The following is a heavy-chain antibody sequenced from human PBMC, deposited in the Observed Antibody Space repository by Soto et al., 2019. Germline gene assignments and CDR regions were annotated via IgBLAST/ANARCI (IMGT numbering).Heavy chain of an antibody. CDR1: GGSFSNYY. J-gene: IGHJ6*03. D-gene: IGHD3-10*01. Sequence: QVQLQQWGAGPLKPSETLSLTCAVYGGSFSNYYWTWIRQPPGKGLEWIGEINHSGSTNYNPSLKSLVTISVDTAKHQFSLKLRSVTAADTAVYYCARGRRTYYGSGDYYYCYMDVWGKGTTVTVS. CDR2: INHSGST. V-gene: IGHV4-34*01. CDR3: ARGRRTYYGSGDYYYCYMDV.